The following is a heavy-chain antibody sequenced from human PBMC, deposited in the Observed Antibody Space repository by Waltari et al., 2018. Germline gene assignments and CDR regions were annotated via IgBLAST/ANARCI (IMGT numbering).Heavy chain of an antibody. CDR1: GYSISSGYY. V-gene: IGHV4-38-2*01. J-gene: IGHJ5*02. CDR3: ARNPSAAAPWNWFDP. D-gene: IGHD6-13*01. CDR2: IYHSGST. Sequence: QVQLQESGPGLVKPSETLSLTCAVSGYSISSGYYWGWIRQPPGKGLEWIGSIYHSGSTYYNPSLKSRVTISVDTSKNQFSLKLSCVTAADTAVYYCARNPSAAAPWNWFDPWGQGTLVTVSS.